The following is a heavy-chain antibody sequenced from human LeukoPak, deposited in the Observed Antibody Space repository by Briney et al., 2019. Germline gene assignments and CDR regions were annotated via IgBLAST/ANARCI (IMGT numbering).Heavy chain of an antibody. Sequence: PGGTLRLSCEASGFTFNSYGMSWVRQAPGKGLEWVSAISGSGYTTYYADSVKGRFTISRDNSENTLYLQMNSLRAEDTAVYYCAKDRWSGYYDSSGYYMGGYWGQGTLVTVSS. J-gene: IGHJ4*02. CDR3: AKDRWSGYYDSSGYYMGGY. D-gene: IGHD3-22*01. CDR1: GFTFNSYG. V-gene: IGHV3-23*01. CDR2: ISGSGYTT.